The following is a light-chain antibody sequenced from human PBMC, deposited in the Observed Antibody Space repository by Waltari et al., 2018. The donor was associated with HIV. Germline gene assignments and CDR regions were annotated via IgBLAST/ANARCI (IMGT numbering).Light chain of an antibody. V-gene: IGLV4-69*01. Sequence: QLVLPHSPSASASLGAPVKFTCTLSSGHSSYAIAWHQQQPEKGPRYLMEVNSDGSHSKGDGIPDRFSGSSSGAERYLTISSLQSEDEADYYCQTWGTGIVVFGGGTKLTVL. J-gene: IGLJ2*01. CDR1: SGHSSYA. CDR3: QTWGTGIVV. CDR2: VNSDGSH.